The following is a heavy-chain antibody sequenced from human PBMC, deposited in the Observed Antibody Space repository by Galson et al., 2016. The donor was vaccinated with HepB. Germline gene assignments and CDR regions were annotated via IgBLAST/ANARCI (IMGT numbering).Heavy chain of an antibody. CDR3: AAGIGWLIDY. Sequence: SLRLSCAASGFTISNYWMNWVRQAPGKGLEWVANIEDDGSEKNYVDSVKGRFTISRDNAKSSLYLQMNSLKVEDTAVYYCAAGIGWLIDYWGQGTLVTVSS. CDR1: GFTISNYW. CDR2: IEDDGSEK. D-gene: IGHD6-19*01. J-gene: IGHJ4*02. V-gene: IGHV3-7*01.